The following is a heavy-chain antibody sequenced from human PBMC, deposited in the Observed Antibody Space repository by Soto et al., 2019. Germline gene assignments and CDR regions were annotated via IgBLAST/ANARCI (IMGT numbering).Heavy chain of an antibody. CDR2: ISAYNGYT. CDR3: ARQDVVVPRAIPEFDH. J-gene: IGHJ5*02. Sequence: QVQLVQSGAEVKKPGASVKVSCKASGYTFNMYGITWVRQAPGQGLEWMGWISAYNGYTNYAQKLQGRVTMTTDTSTSTAYMELRSLRSDDTAVYYCARQDVVVPRAIPEFDHWGQGTLVTVSS. V-gene: IGHV1-18*04. CDR1: GYTFNMYG. D-gene: IGHD2-2*02.